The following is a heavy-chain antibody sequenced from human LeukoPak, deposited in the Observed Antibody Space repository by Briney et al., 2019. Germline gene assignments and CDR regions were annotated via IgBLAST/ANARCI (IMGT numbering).Heavy chain of an antibody. CDR3: ATVRYLEF. D-gene: IGHD3-3*01. Sequence: GGSLRLSCVASGFTFSSNWMSWVRQAPGKGLEWVANIKQVGSEKYYVDSVKGRFTISRDNAKKSLYLQMNSLRAEDTAVYYCATVRYLEFWGQGILDTVSS. CDR1: GFTFSSNW. CDR2: IKQVGSEK. V-gene: IGHV3-7*01. J-gene: IGHJ4*02.